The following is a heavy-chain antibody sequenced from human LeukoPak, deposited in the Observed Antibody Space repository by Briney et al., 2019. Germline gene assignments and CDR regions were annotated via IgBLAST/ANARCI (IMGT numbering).Heavy chain of an antibody. CDR2: ISSSSSYI. J-gene: IGHJ4*02. Sequence: GGSLRLSCAASGFTFSSYSMNWVRQAPGKGLEWVSSISSSSSYIYYADSVKGRFTLSRDNAKNSLYLQMNSLRAEDTAVYYCARTYYDILTGYYYYFDYWGQGTLVSVSS. V-gene: IGHV3-21*01. D-gene: IGHD3-9*01. CDR3: ARTYYDILTGYYYYFDY. CDR1: GFTFSSYS.